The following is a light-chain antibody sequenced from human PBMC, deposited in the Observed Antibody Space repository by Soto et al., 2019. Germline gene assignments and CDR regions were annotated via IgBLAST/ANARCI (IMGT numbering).Light chain of an antibody. CDR2: AAS. CDR3: QQSYSIPLT. J-gene: IGKJ4*01. V-gene: IGKV1-39*01. Sequence: DIQVTQSPSSLSASVGYRVTITCRASQSITTYLNWYQHKPGKAPKLLIYAASTLESGVPSRFTGSGSGTDFTLTISSLQPEDFATYYCQQSYSIPLTFGGGTKVDIK. CDR1: QSITTY.